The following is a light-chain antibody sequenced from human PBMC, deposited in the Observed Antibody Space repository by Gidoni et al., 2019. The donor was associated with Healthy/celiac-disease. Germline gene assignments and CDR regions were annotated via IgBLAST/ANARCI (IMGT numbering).Light chain of an antibody. J-gene: IGKJ4*01. CDR3: QQYYSTFLT. CDR2: WAS. V-gene: IGKV4-1*01. Sequence: DLVMTQSPDSLAVSLGERATINCKSSQSVLYSSNNKNYLAWYQQKPGQPPKLLIYWASTRESGVPDRFSGSGSGTDFTLTISSLQAEDVAVYYCQQYYSTFLTFGGGTKVEIK. CDR1: QSVLYSSNNKNY.